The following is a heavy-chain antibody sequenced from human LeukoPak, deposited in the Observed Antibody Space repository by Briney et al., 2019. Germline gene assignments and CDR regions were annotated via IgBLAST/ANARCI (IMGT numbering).Heavy chain of an antibody. D-gene: IGHD6-13*01. CDR2: ISDSGGST. Sequence: PGGSLRLSCAAYGFTFSSYAMSWVRQAPGKGLEWVSAISDSGGSTYYADSVTGRFTVSRDNSKNTLYLQMNSLRAEDTAVYYCAKDLHSSSWYNYFQHWGQGTLVTVSS. CDR1: GFTFSSYA. CDR3: AKDLHSSSWYNYFQH. J-gene: IGHJ1*01. V-gene: IGHV3-23*01.